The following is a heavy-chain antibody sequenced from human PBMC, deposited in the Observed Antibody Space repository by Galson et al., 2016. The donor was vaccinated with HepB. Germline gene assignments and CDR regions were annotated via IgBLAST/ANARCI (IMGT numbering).Heavy chain of an antibody. J-gene: IGHJ6*02. CDR1: GGSISSYC. V-gene: IGHV4-59*01. D-gene: IGHD6-13*01. CDR3: ARNSSSWTNLQFNYYGVDL. CDR2: IYNSGTT. Sequence: SETLSLTCTVSGGSISSYCWSWIRQSPGKGLEWIGHIYNSGTTKYNPSLKSRVTMSVDTSKNQFSLNLRSVTAADTAVYYCARNSSSWTNLQFNYYGVDLRGQGTTVTVSS.